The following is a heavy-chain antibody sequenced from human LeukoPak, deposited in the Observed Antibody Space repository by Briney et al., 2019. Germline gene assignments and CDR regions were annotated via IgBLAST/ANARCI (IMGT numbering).Heavy chain of an antibody. CDR3: ASSGNYRFDY. V-gene: IGHV3-48*02. D-gene: IGHD1-26*01. CDR1: GFTVSSNY. Sequence: PGGSLRLSCAASGFTVSSNYMSWVRQAPGKGLEWVSHITPSGTAMFYADSVKGRFTISRDNAKNSLYLQMNSLRDEDTAVYYCASSGNYRFDYWGQGTLVTVSS. J-gene: IGHJ4*02. CDR2: ITPSGTAM.